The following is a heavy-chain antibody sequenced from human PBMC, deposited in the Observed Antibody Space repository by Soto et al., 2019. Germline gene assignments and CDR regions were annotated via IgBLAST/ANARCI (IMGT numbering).Heavy chain of an antibody. J-gene: IGHJ4*02. CDR2: IYYSGST. D-gene: IGHD2-15*01. Sequence: SETLSLTCAVYGGSFSGYYWSWIRRPPGKGLEWIGYIYYSGSTNYNPSLKSRVTISVDTSKNQFSLKLSSVTAADTAVYYCARGYCSGGSCYWDRYFDYWGQGTLVTVSS. CDR3: ARGYCSGGSCYWDRYFDY. CDR1: GGSFSGYY. V-gene: IGHV4-59*01.